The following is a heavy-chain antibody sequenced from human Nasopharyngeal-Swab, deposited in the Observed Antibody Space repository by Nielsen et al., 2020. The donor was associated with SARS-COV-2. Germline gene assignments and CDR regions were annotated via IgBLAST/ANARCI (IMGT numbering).Heavy chain of an antibody. CDR3: AKGRSGWSYYGMDV. V-gene: IGHV3-9*01. CDR2: ISWNSGSI. Sequence: VRQDPGKGLEWVSGISWNSGSIGYADSVKGRFTISRDNAKNSLYLQMNSLRAEDTALYYCAKGRSGWSYYGMDVWGQGTTVTVSS. J-gene: IGHJ6*02. D-gene: IGHD6-19*01.